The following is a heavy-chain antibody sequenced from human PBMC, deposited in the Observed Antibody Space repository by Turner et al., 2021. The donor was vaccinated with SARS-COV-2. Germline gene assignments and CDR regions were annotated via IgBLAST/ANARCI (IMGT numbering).Heavy chain of an antibody. V-gene: IGHV3-53*01. CDR3: AREAPLGVNSMAFDY. Sequence: EVQLVESGGGLIQPGGSLRLSCAASGFTVSSNSMNWVRQARGKGLEWVSVIYSGGSTFYADSVKGRFTISRDNSKNTLYLQMNSLRAEDTAVYYCAREAPLGVNSMAFDYWGQGTLVTVSS. CDR1: GFTVSSNS. J-gene: IGHJ4*02. D-gene: IGHD3-10*01. CDR2: IYSGGST.